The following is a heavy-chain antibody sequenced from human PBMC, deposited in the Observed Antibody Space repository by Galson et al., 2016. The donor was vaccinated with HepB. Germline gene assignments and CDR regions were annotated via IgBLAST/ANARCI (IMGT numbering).Heavy chain of an antibody. J-gene: IGHJ4*02. D-gene: IGHD4-11*01. Sequence: SLRLSCAASGFTFSSYAMSWVRQAPGKGLEWVSAISGSGGSTYYADSMKGRFTISRDNSKNTLYLQMNSLRAEDTAEYYCAKGPDYNHKEHYFDYWGQGTLVTVSS. V-gene: IGHV3-23*01. CDR2: ISGSGGST. CDR1: GFTFSSYA. CDR3: AKGPDYNHKEHYFDY.